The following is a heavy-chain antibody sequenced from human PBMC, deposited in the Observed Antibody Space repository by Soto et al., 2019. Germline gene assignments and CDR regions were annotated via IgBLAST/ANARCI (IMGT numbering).Heavy chain of an antibody. Sequence: QVQLVQSGAEVKKPGSSVKVSCKASGGTFSSYAISWVRQAPGQGLEWMGGIIPIFGTANYAQKFQGRVTITXXEXTXIAYMELSSLRSEDTAVYYCARGIPRDGYNVNFADYWGQGTLVTVSS. D-gene: IGHD5-12*01. CDR1: GGTFSSYA. J-gene: IGHJ4*02. CDR2: IIPIFGTA. V-gene: IGHV1-69*05. CDR3: ARGIPRDGYNVNFADY.